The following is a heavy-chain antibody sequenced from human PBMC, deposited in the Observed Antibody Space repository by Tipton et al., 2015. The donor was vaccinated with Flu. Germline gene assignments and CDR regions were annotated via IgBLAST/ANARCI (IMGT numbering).Heavy chain of an antibody. D-gene: IGHD7-27*01. CDR3: ARGWGLGMSVRYYSYYYGMGV. J-gene: IGHJ6*02. Sequence: LRLSCAVYGGSFSGYYWSWIRQPPGKGLEWIGEINHSGSTNYNPSLKSRVTISVDTSKNQFSLKLSSVTAADTAVYYCARGWGLGMSVRYYSYYYGMGVWGQGTTVTVSS. V-gene: IGHV4-34*01. CDR1: GGSFSGYY. CDR2: INHSGST.